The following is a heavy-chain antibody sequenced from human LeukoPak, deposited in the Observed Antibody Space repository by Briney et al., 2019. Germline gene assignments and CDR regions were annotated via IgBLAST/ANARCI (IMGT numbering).Heavy chain of an antibody. V-gene: IGHV3-7*03. CDR1: GFTFNGYW. J-gene: IGHJ4*02. CDR2: IKQDGSEK. CDR3: AKDPDCTSGICYTFFDY. Sequence: GGSLRLSCAASGFTFNGYWMSWVRQAPGKGLEWVANIKQDGSEKYYVDSVRGRLTISRDNSKNTLYLQMNSLRAEDTAVYYCAKDPDCTSGICYTFFDYWGQGTLVTVSS. D-gene: IGHD2-8*01.